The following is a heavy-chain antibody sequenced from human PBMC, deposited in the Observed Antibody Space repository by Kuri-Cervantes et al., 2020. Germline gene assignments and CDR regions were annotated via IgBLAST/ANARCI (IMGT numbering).Heavy chain of an antibody. CDR1: GGSFSGHY. CDR2: INHSGST. V-gene: IGHV4-34*01. D-gene: IGHD1-26*01. CDR3: ARGQLQADY. J-gene: IGHJ4*02. Sequence: GSLRLSCGVYGGSFSGHYWSWIRQSPGKGLEWIGEINHSGSTNYNPSLKSRVTISVDTSKNQFSLKLSSVTAADTAVYYCARGQLQADYWGQGTLVTVSS.